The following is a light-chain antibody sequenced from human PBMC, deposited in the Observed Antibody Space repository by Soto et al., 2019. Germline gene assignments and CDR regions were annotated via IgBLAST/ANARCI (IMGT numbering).Light chain of an antibody. V-gene: IGKV3-11*01. CDR2: DVS. CDR1: QSVRTYFSY. CDR3: QQRSNWPPST. J-gene: IGKJ5*01. Sequence: EIVLTQSPATLSLSPGERATLSCRASQSVRTYFSYVSWYQQRPGQAPRLLIYDVSSRATGIPARFSGSGSVTDFTLTISNLEPEDFAVYYCQQRSNWPPSTFGQGTRLEIK.